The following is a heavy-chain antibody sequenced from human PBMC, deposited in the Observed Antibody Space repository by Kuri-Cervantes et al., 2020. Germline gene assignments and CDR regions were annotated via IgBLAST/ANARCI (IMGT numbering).Heavy chain of an antibody. V-gene: IGHV3-43*01. CDR1: GFTFDDYT. D-gene: IGHD2-8*01. CDR3: ARVIGVTPYPDY. CDR2: ISWDGGST. Sequence: GESLKISCAASGFTFDDYTMHWVRQAPGKGLEWVSLISWDGGSTYYADSVKGRFTISRDNSKNSLYLQMNSLRAEDTAVYYCARVIGVTPYPDYWGQGTLVTVSS. J-gene: IGHJ4*02.